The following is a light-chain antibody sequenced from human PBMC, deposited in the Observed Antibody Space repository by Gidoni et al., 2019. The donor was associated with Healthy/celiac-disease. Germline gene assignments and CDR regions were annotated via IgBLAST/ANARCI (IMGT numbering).Light chain of an antibody. CDR1: SSNIGAGYD. CDR2: ANS. CDR3: QSYDSSLSGVV. J-gene: IGLJ2*01. Sequence: QSGLPQPPPVSGAPGQRGTISCPGGSSNIGAGYDVHWYQQLPGTAPKLPIYANSNRPSGVPYRFSGSKSCASSSLAIPGLQSEDEADYSFQSYDSSLSGVVFGGWTKLTVL. V-gene: IGLV1-40*01.